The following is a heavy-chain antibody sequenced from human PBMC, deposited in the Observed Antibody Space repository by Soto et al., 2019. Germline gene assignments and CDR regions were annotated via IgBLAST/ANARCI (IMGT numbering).Heavy chain of an antibody. CDR3: AKARSTYYYDSSGYYQGGMDV. V-gene: IGHV3-23*01. CDR1: GFTFSSYA. Sequence: LILSCAASGFTFSSYAMSLVRQAPGKGLEWVSAISGSGGSTYYADSVKGRFTISRDNSKNTLYLQMNSLRAEDTAVYYCAKARSTYYYDSSGYYQGGMDVWGQGTTVTVSS. D-gene: IGHD3-22*01. CDR2: ISGSGGST. J-gene: IGHJ6*02.